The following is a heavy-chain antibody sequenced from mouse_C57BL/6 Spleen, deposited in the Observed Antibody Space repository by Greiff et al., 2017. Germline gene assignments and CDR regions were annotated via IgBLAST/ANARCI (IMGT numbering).Heavy chain of an antibody. CDR1: GYTFTSYW. Sequence: VKLQQPGAELVKPGASVKLSCKASGYTFTSYWMHWVKQRPGQGLEWIGMIHPNSGSTNYNEKFKSKATLTVDKSSSTAYMQLSSLTSEDSAVYYCVRKGAYYSNYEDYWGQGTTLTVSS. CDR2: IHPNSGST. D-gene: IGHD2-5*01. J-gene: IGHJ2*01. V-gene: IGHV1-64*01. CDR3: VRKGAYYSNYEDY.